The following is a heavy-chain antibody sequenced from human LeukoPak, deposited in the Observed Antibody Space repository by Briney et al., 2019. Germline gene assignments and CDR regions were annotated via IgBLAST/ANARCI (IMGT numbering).Heavy chain of an antibody. Sequence: PSQTLSLTCTVSGGSISSGDYYWSWIRQPPGKGLEWIGYIYYSGSTNYNPSLKSRVTISVDTSKNQFSLKLSSVTAADTALYYCARGGTHRTFDYWGQGTLVTVSS. CDR3: ARGGTHRTFDY. V-gene: IGHV4-30-4*08. CDR2: IYYSGST. J-gene: IGHJ4*02. CDR1: GGSISSGDYY. D-gene: IGHD1-14*01.